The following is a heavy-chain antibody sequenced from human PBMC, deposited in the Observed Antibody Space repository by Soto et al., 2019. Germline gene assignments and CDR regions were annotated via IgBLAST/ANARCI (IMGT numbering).Heavy chain of an antibody. Sequence: SETLSLTCTVSGGSVSSGSYYWSWIRQPPGKGLEWIGYIYYSGSTNYNPSLKSRVTISVDTSKNQFSLKLSSVTAADTAVYYCARDQVVRGYEIGTKPYYYYGMDVWGQGTKVTVSS. J-gene: IGHJ6*02. CDR3: ARDQVVRGYEIGTKPYYYYGMDV. CDR2: IYYSGST. D-gene: IGHD3-9*01. CDR1: GGSVSSGSYY. V-gene: IGHV4-61*01.